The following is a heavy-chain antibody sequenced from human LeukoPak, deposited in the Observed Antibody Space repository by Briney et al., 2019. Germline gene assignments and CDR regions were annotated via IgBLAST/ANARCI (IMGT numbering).Heavy chain of an antibody. J-gene: IGHJ6*02. Sequence: GGSLRLSCAASGFTFSNAWMSWVRQAPGKGLEWVGRIESRTDGGTTDYAAPVKGRFTISRDDSKNTLYLQMNSLKTEDTAVYYCTTLYYDFWSGYGMDVWGQGTTVTVSS. CDR3: TTLYYDFWSGYGMDV. D-gene: IGHD3-3*01. CDR1: GFTFSNAW. CDR2: IESRTDGGTT. V-gene: IGHV3-15*04.